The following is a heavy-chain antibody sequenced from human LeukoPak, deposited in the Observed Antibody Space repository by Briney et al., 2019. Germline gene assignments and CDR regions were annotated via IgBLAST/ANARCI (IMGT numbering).Heavy chain of an antibody. D-gene: IGHD6-13*01. Sequence: GASVKVSCKASGYTFTSYDINWVRQATGQGLEWMGWMNPNSGNTGYAQKFQGRVTMTRNTSISTAYMELSSLRSEDTAVYYCARDLSSRGGFVDYWGQGTLVTVSS. CDR2: MNPNSGNT. CDR1: GYTFTSYD. V-gene: IGHV1-8*01. CDR3: ARDLSSRGGFVDY. J-gene: IGHJ4*02.